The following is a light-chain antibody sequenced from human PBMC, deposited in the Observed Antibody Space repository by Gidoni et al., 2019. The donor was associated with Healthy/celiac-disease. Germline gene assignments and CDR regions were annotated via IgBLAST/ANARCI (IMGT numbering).Light chain of an antibody. Sequence: ILMTQSPATLSVSSGERATLSCRASQSVSGYLARYQQKPGQAPRLLIYGASTRATGISARFSGSGTGTEFTLTISSLQSEDVATYYCPQYKEWPPESTFGPGTKVEIK. CDR1: QSVSGY. CDR3: PQYKEWPPEST. V-gene: IGKV3-15*01. CDR2: GAS. J-gene: IGKJ3*01.